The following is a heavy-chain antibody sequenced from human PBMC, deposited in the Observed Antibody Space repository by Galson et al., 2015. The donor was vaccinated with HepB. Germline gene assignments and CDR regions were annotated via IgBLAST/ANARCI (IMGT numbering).Heavy chain of an antibody. J-gene: IGHJ4*02. Sequence: SVKVSCKASGCTFTSSGINWVRQAPGQGLEWVGGIVPMIGRTIYAQKLQDRVTITADESTTAVYIDLSSLTSEDTAVYYCARVADYRGSWYIHDYWGQGTLVTVYS. CDR1: GCTFTSSG. V-gene: IGHV1-69*13. CDR2: IVPMIGRT. CDR3: ARVADYRGSWYIHDY. D-gene: IGHD5-12*01.